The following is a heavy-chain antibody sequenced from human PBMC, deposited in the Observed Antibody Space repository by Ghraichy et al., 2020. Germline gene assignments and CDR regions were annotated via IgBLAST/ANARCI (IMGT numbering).Heavy chain of an antibody. CDR2: IYPDDSDT. J-gene: IGHJ6*02. CDR3: ARLKGVSSRRERNYYYGMDV. V-gene: IGHV5-51*01. Sequence: GESLNISCKGSGYSFTNYWIGWVRQMPGKGLEWMGIIYPDDSDTRYSPSFQGQVTISADKSISTAFLQWSNLKASDTAVFYCARLKGVSSRRERNYYYGMDVWGQGTTVTVSS. D-gene: IGHD3-10*01. CDR1: GYSFTNYW.